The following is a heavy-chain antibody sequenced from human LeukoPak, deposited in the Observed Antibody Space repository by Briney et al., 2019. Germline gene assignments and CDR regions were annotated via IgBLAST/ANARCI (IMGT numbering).Heavy chain of an antibody. CDR2: IYYSGST. CDR3: ARYSSGWFEGFDS. CDR1: GGSISSSSYY. D-gene: IGHD6-19*01. V-gene: IGHV4-39*01. J-gene: IGHJ4*02. Sequence: SETLSLTCTVSGGSISSSSYYWGWIRQPPGKGLEWIGSIYYSGSTYYNPSLKSRVTISVDTSKNQFSLKLSSVTAADTAVYYCARYSSGWFEGFDSWGQGTLVTVSS.